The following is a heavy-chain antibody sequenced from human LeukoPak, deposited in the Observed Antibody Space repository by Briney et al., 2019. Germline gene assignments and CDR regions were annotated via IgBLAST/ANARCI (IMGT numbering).Heavy chain of an antibody. J-gene: IGHJ4*02. CDR2: VYYTGTT. CDR3: ARHSNYASGSTAKGLFDY. D-gene: IGHD3-10*01. CDR1: GASLRITNYY. V-gene: IGHV4-39*01. Sequence: SETLSLTCTVSGASLRITNYYWGWIRQPPGKGLEWIASVYYTGTTYYNPSLKSRVTIFVETSKNQVSLRLSSVTAADTAVYYCARHSNYASGSTAKGLFDYWGQGTLVSVSS.